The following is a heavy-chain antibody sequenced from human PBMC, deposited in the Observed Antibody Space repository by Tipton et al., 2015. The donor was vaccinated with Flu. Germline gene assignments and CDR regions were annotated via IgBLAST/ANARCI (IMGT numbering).Heavy chain of an antibody. CDR1: GGSISSYY. Sequence: LRLSCTVSGGSISSYYWSWIRQPPGKGLEWIGYIYYSGSTNYNPSLKSRVTISVDTSKNQFSLKLSSVTAADTAVYYCARMIVASSNWFDPWGQGTLVTVSS. V-gene: IGHV4-59*08. CDR3: ARMIVASSNWFDP. CDR2: IYYSGST. J-gene: IGHJ5*02. D-gene: IGHD3-22*01.